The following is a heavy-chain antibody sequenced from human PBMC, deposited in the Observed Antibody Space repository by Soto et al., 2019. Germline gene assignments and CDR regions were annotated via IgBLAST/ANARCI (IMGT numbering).Heavy chain of an antibody. Sequence: PSETLSLTCTVSGGSISSYSWSWIRQPPGKGLEWVGYIYYSGSTNYNPSLKSRVTISVDTSKNQISLKLSSVTAADTAVYYCARLVRGGVLNWFDPWGQGTLVTVSS. CDR2: IYYSGST. D-gene: IGHD3-10*01. CDR3: ARLVRGGVLNWFDP. J-gene: IGHJ5*02. CDR1: GGSISSYS. V-gene: IGHV4-59*01.